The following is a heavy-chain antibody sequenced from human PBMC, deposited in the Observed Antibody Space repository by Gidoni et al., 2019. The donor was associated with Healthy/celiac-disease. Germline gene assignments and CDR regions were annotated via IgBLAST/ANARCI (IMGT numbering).Heavy chain of an antibody. D-gene: IGHD5-18*01. V-gene: IGHV4-34*01. CDR1: GGSFSGYY. CDR2: INHSGST. J-gene: IGHJ4*02. CDR3: ARDYSYGPTPLDY. Sequence: QVQLQQWGAGLLKPSETLSLTCAVYGGSFSGYYWSWIRQPPGKGLEWIGEINHSGSTNYNPSLKSRVTISVDTSKNQFSLRLSSVTAADTAVYYCARDYSYGPTPLDYWGQGTLVTVSS.